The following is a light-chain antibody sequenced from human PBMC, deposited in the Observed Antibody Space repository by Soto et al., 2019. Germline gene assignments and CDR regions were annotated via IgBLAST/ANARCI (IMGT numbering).Light chain of an antibody. V-gene: IGLV2-14*01. J-gene: IGLJ3*02. CDR2: EVS. Sequence: QSALTQPASVSGSPGQSITISCTGTSSDIGGYTYVSWYQQHTGKAPKLMIYEVSNRPSGVSDRFSGSKSGNTASLTISGLQAEDEAEYYCSSYASSSTIVVFGGGTKVTVL. CDR1: SSDIGGYTY. CDR3: SSYASSSTIVV.